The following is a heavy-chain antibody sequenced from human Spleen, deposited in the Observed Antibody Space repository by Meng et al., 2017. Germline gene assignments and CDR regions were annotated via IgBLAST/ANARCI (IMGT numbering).Heavy chain of an antibody. V-gene: IGHV1-2*06. D-gene: IGHD3-10*01. Sequence: ASVKVSCKASGYTFTGYYVHWVRQAPGQGLEWMGRINPKKGGTKYAQKFQGRVTMSRDTSISTVFMELTSLTFDDTAVYYCARGRRVIHPYYFDNWGQGTLVTVSS. CDR2: INPKKGGT. CDR3: ARGRRVIHPYYFDN. J-gene: IGHJ4*02. CDR1: GYTFTGYY.